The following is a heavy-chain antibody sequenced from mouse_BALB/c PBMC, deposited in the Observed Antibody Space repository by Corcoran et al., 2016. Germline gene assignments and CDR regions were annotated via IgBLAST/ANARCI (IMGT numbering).Heavy chain of an antibody. D-gene: IGHD2-1*01. J-gene: IGHJ2*01. V-gene: IGHV1S135*01. CDR2: IDPFNGGT. Sequence: EIQLQQSGPELMKPGASVKISCKASGYSFTSYYMHWVKQSHGKSLEWIGYIDPFNGGTSYNQKFKGKATLTVDKSSSTAYMHLSSLTSEDSAVYYCARSGGNYYFDYWGQGTTLTVSS. CDR1: GYSFTSYY. CDR3: ARSGGNYYFDY.